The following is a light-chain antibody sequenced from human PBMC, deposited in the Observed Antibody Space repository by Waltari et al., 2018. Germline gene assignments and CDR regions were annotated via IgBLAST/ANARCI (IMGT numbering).Light chain of an antibody. J-gene: IGLJ1*01. Sequence: SYELTQTPSVSVSPGQTARITCSGHELPRKYAYWFQQKSGQAPRLVIYEDTKRPAGIPERFSGSSSGTVATLTNTGAQVDDEADYYCYSSDSTGLRVFGGGTTVVVL. CDR3: YSSDSTGLRV. CDR1: ELPRKY. V-gene: IGLV3-10*01. CDR2: EDT.